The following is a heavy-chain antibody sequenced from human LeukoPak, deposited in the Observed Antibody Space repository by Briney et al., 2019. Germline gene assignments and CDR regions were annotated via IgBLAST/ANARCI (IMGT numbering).Heavy chain of an antibody. D-gene: IGHD6-13*01. CDR2: ISSSSSYI. CDR1: GFTFSSYS. CDR3: AKDLLWGSSSWSPFDY. V-gene: IGHV3-21*04. J-gene: IGHJ4*02. Sequence: PGGSLRLSCAASGFTFSSYSMNWVRQAPGKGLEWVSSISSSSSYIYYADSVKGRFTISRDNSKNTLYLQMNSLRAEDTAVYYCAKDLLWGSSSWSPFDYWGQGTLVTVSS.